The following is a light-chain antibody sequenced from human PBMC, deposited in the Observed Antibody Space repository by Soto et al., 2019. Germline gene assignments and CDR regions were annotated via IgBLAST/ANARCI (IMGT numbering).Light chain of an antibody. Sequence: EIVLTQSPATLSLSPGERATHSCRASQSVSSYLAWYQQKPGQAPRLLIYDASNRATGIPARFSGSGSGTDFTLTISSLEPEDFAVYYCQQRSNWPGFTFGPGTKWIS. CDR1: QSVSSY. CDR2: DAS. V-gene: IGKV3-11*01. J-gene: IGKJ3*01. CDR3: QQRSNWPGFT.